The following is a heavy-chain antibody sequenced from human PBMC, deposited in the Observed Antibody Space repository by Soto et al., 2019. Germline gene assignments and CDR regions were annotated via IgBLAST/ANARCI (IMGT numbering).Heavy chain of an antibody. J-gene: IGHJ4*02. CDR1: GFTFSSYA. CDR2: ISGSGGST. CDR3: AKGGHYYDSSGYYYSGY. D-gene: IGHD3-22*01. Sequence: PGGSLRLSCAASGFTFSSYAMSWVRQAPGKGLEWVSAISGSGGSTYYADSVKGRFTISRDNSKNTLYLQMNSLRAEDTAVYYCAKGGHYYDSSGYYYSGYWGQGTLVTVSS. V-gene: IGHV3-23*01.